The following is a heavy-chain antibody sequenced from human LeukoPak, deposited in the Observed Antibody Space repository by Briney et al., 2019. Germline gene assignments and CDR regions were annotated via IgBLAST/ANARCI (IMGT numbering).Heavy chain of an antibody. CDR1: GGSISSNYW. Sequence: SETLSLTCAVSGGSISSNYWWSWVGQPPGKGLEWIGKIYHGGSTNYNPSLESRVTISVDKSKNQFSLKLSSVTAADTSVYYSARVVGVVTTYFYHYMDVWGKETTVTISS. D-gene: IGHD2-15*01. CDR2: IYHGGST. V-gene: IGHV4-4*02. J-gene: IGHJ6*03. CDR3: ARVVGVVTTYFYHYMDV.